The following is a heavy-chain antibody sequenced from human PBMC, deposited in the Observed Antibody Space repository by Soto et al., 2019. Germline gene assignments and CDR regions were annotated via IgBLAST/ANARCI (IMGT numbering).Heavy chain of an antibody. Sequence: QVQLVQSGAEVKKPGASVKVSCKVSGYTLTELSMHWVRQAPGKGLEWMGGFDPEDGETIYAQKFQGRVTMTEATSTDTAYMELSSLRSEDTAVYYCATARRYNWNNWFDPWGQGTLVTVSS. D-gene: IGHD1-20*01. CDR3: ATARRYNWNNWFDP. CDR1: GYTLTELS. V-gene: IGHV1-24*01. J-gene: IGHJ5*02. CDR2: FDPEDGET.